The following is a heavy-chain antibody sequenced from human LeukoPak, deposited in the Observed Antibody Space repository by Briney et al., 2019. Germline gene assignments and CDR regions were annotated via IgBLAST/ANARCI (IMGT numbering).Heavy chain of an antibody. Sequence: GGSLGLSCAASGFTFSSYAMSWVRQAPGKGLEWVSAISGSGGSTYYADSVKGRFTISRDNSKNTLYLQMNSLRAEDTAVYYCAKASSSWYYFDYWGQGTLVTVSS. D-gene: IGHD6-13*01. CDR2: ISGSGGST. CDR3: AKASSSWYYFDY. J-gene: IGHJ4*02. CDR1: GFTFSSYA. V-gene: IGHV3-23*01.